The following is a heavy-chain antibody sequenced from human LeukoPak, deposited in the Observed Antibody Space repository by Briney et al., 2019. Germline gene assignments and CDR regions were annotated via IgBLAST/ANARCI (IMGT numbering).Heavy chain of an antibody. V-gene: IGHV4-38-2*02. Sequence: KPSETLSLTCTVSGYSISSGYYWGWIRQPPGKGLEWIGSIYHSGSTYYNPSLKSRVTLSLDTSKNQFSLKLSSVTAADTAVYYCARDGPYYYDSSGYYDAFDIWGQGTMVTVSS. CDR3: ARDGPYYYDSSGYYDAFDI. CDR1: GYSISSGYY. J-gene: IGHJ3*02. D-gene: IGHD3-22*01. CDR2: IYHSGST.